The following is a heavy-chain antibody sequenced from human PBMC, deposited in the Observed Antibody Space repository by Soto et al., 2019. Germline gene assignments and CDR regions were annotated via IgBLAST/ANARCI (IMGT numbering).Heavy chain of an antibody. Sequence: QVRLVQSGAEVKKPGSSVKVSCKASGGTFSSYAISWVRQAPGQGLEWMGGIIPIFGTANYAQKFQGRVAISADESTSTAYMELSSLRSEDTAVYYCARDPDCSGGSCYSDFNWFDPWGQGTLVTVSS. CDR2: IIPIFGTA. V-gene: IGHV1-69*01. D-gene: IGHD2-15*01. CDR1: GGTFSSYA. J-gene: IGHJ5*02. CDR3: ARDPDCSGGSCYSDFNWFDP.